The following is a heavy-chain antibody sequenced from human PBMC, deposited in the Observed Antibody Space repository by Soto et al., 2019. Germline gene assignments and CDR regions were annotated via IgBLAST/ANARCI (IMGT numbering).Heavy chain of an antibody. CDR2: ISAYNGNT. CDR3: ARVGAYDSSGPNDY. V-gene: IGHV1-18*01. J-gene: IGHJ4*02. Sequence: ASVKVSCKTSGYTFTSYGISWVRKAPGQGLEWMGWISAYNGNTNYAQKLQGRVTMTTDTSTSTAYMELRSLRSDDTAVYYCARVGAYDSSGPNDYWGQGTLVTVSS. D-gene: IGHD3-22*01. CDR1: GYTFTSYG.